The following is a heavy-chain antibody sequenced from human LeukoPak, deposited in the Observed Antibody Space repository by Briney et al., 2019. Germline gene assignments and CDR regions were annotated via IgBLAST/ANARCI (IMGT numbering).Heavy chain of an antibody. CDR3: ARVYDYVWGSYRYPTYFDY. CDR1: GSSISSGGYS. V-gene: IGHV4-30-2*01. Sequence: RSETLSLTCAVSGSSISSGGYSWSWIRQPPGKGLEWIGYIYHSGSTYYNPSLKSRVTISVDRSKNQFSLKLSSVTAADTAVYYCARVYDYVWGSYRYPTYFDYWGQGTLVTVSS. D-gene: IGHD3-16*02. CDR2: IYHSGST. J-gene: IGHJ4*02.